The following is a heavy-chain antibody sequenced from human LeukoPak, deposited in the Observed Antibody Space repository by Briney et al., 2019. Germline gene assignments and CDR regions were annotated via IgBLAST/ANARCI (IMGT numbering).Heavy chain of an antibody. V-gene: IGHV4-39*01. CDR2: IYYSGST. D-gene: IGHD6-13*01. Sequence: SETLSLTCTVSGGSISCSYYWGWIRQPPGKGLEWIWSIYYSGSTYYNPSLKSRVTISVDTSKNQFSLKLSSVTAADTAVYYCARHHSSSWSGNAFDIWSQGTMVTVSS. CDR1: GGSISCSYY. J-gene: IGHJ3*02. CDR3: ARHHSSSWSGNAFDI.